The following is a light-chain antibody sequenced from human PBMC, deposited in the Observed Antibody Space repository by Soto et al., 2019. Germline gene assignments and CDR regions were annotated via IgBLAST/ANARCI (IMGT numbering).Light chain of an antibody. CDR3: QHYGSSPT. CDR2: GAS. V-gene: IGKV3-20*01. Sequence: EIVLTQSPGTLSLSPGERATLSCRASQSVSSSYLAWYQQKPGHAPRLLIYGASSRATGIPDRFSGSGSGTDFTLTISRLEPEDFAVYYCQHYGSSPTFGGGTKVEIK. CDR1: QSVSSSY. J-gene: IGKJ4*01.